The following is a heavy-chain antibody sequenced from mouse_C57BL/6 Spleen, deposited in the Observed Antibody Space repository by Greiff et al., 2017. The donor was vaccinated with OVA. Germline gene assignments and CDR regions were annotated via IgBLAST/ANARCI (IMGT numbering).Heavy chain of an antibody. J-gene: IGHJ3*01. V-gene: IGHV5-17*01. Sequence: EVNLVESGGGLVKPGGSLKLSCAASGFTFSDYGMHWVRQAPEKGLEWVAYISSGSSTIYYADTVKGRFTISRDNAKNTLFLQITSLRSEDTAMYYCARDRYYGSSAWFAYWGQGTLVTVSA. D-gene: IGHD1-1*01. CDR2: ISSGSSTI. CDR1: GFTFSDYG. CDR3: ARDRYYGSSAWFAY.